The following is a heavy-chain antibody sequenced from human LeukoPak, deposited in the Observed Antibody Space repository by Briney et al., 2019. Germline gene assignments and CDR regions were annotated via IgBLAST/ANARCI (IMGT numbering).Heavy chain of an antibody. CDR3: ARSRPGLHDAFDI. CDR1: GYTFTGYY. V-gene: IGHV1-2*02. Sequence: ASVKVSCKASGYTFTGYYTHWVRQAPGQGLEWMGWINPNSGGTNYAQKFQGRVTMTRDTSISTAYMELSRLRSDDTAVYYCARSRPGLHDAFDIWGQGTMVTVSS. J-gene: IGHJ3*02. D-gene: IGHD1-14*01. CDR2: INPNSGGT.